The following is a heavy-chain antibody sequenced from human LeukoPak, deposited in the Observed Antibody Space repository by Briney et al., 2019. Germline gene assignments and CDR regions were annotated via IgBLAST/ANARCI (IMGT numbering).Heavy chain of an antibody. CDR3: ARGYSNYGNYYYYYYMDV. Sequence: SETLSLTCAVYGGSFSGYYWSWIRQPPGKGLEWIGEINHSGGTNYNPSLKSRVTISVDTSKNQFSLKLSSVTAADTAVYYCARGYSNYGNYYYYYYMDVWGKGTTVTVSS. D-gene: IGHD4-11*01. CDR1: GGSFSGYY. J-gene: IGHJ6*03. CDR2: INHSGGT. V-gene: IGHV4-34*01.